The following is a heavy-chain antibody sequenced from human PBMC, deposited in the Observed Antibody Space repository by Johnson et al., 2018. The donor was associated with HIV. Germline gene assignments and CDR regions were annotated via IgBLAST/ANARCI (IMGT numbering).Heavy chain of an antibody. V-gene: IGHV3-30*04. CDR3: ARERYGSQAIDAFDI. D-gene: IGHD2-15*01. CDR2: ISYDGSNK. CDR1: GFTFSSYA. J-gene: IGHJ3*02. Sequence: QEQLVESGGGVVQPGRSLRLSCAASGFTFSSYAMHWVRQAPCKGLEWVAVISYDGSNKYYADSVKGRFTISRDNSKNTLYLQMNSLRAEDMAVYYCARERYGSQAIDAFDIWGQGTMVTVSS.